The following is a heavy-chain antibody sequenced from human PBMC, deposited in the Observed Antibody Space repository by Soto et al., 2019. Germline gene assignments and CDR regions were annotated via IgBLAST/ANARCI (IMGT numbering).Heavy chain of an antibody. J-gene: IGHJ3*02. CDR2: ISSSGSTI. D-gene: IGHD4-4*01. CDR3: ARVPGNYEAFDI. Sequence: PGGSLRLSCAASGFTFSSYEMNWVRQAPGKGLEWVSYISSSGSTIYYADFVKGRFTISRDNAKSSLYLQMNSLRAEDTAVYYCARVPGNYEAFDIWGQGTMVTVSS. CDR1: GFTFSSYE. V-gene: IGHV3-48*03.